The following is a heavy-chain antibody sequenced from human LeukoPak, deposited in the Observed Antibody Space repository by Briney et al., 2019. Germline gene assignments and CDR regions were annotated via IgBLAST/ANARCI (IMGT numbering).Heavy chain of an antibody. Sequence: GASVKVSCKASGYTFTGYYIHWVRQAPGQGLEWMGWINPNSGGTNYAQKFQGRVTVTRDTSISTAYMELSRLRSDDTAVYYCARRYCSGVSCYLDYWGQGTLVTVSS. D-gene: IGHD2-15*01. CDR3: ARRYCSGVSCYLDY. CDR1: GYTFTGYY. CDR2: INPNSGGT. V-gene: IGHV1-2*02. J-gene: IGHJ4*02.